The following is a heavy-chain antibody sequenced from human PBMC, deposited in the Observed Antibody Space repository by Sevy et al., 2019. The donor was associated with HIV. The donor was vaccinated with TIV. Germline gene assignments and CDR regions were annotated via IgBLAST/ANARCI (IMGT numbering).Heavy chain of an antibody. J-gene: IGHJ4*02. D-gene: IGHD3-16*02. Sequence: GGSLRLSCAASGFIFSDYYMKWIRQSLGKGLEWVSYISSSGSFINYADSVKGRFTISRDNAKNSLYLQINSLRAEDTAVHYCARDPPAFALGGVIVPYYFDYWGQGTLVTVSS. V-gene: IGHV3-11*04. CDR3: ARDPPAFALGGVIVPYYFDY. CDR1: GFIFSDYY. CDR2: ISSSGSFI.